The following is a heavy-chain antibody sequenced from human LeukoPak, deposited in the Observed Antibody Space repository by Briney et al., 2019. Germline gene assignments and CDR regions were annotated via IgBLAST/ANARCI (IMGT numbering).Heavy chain of an antibody. Sequence: GGSLRLSCAASGFTFSSYSMNWVRQAPGKGLEWVSSISSSSSYIYYADSVKGRFTISRDNAKNSLYLQMNSLRAEDTAVYYYARSIVGATYGAFDIWGQGTMVTVSS. D-gene: IGHD1-26*01. CDR1: GFTFSSYS. CDR2: ISSSSSYI. J-gene: IGHJ3*02. CDR3: ARSIVGATYGAFDI. V-gene: IGHV3-21*04.